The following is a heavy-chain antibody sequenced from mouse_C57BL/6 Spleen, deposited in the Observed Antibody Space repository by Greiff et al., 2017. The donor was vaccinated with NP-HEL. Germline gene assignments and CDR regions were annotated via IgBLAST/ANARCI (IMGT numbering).Heavy chain of an antibody. CDR1: GFTFSSYG. CDR3: ARISIVTYYFDY. D-gene: IGHD2-5*01. CDR2: ISSGGSYT. V-gene: IGHV5-6*01. Sequence: EVQGVESGGDLVKPGGSLKLSCAASGFTFSSYGMSWVRQTPDKRLEWVATISSGGSYTYYPDSVKGRFTISRDNAKNTLYLQMSSLKSEDTAMYYCARISIVTYYFDYWGQGTTLTVSS. J-gene: IGHJ2*01.